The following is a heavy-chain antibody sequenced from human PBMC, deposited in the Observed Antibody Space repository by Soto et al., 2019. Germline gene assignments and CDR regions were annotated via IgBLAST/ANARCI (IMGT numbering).Heavy chain of an antibody. V-gene: IGHV2-5*02. J-gene: IGHJ4*02. CDR3: ARRRAYSGYYWAGGDFDS. D-gene: IGHD5-12*01. Sequence: QITLKESGPTLVKPTQTVTLTCTFSGFSLTTSGVGVGWIRQPPGKALEWLALIYWDDDKRYSPSLKSMLTITKDTSKNPAVVTMTNMEPVDTATYYCARRRAYSGYYWAGGDFDSWGQGTVVTVSS. CDR1: GFSLTTSGVG. CDR2: IYWDDDK.